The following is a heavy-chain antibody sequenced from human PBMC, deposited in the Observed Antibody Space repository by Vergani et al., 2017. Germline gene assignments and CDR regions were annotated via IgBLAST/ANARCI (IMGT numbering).Heavy chain of an antibody. CDR1: GGSFSGYY. CDR2: INHSGST. Sequence: QVQLQQWGAGLLKPSETLSLTCAVYGGSFSGYYWSWIRQPPGKGLEWIGEINHSGSTNYNPSLKSRVTISVDTSKNQFSLKLSSVTAADTAVYYCARGSTSDIVVVPAAMGGVDYRGQGTLVTVSS. V-gene: IGHV4-34*01. CDR3: ARGSTSDIVVVPAAMGGVDY. D-gene: IGHD2-2*01. J-gene: IGHJ4*02.